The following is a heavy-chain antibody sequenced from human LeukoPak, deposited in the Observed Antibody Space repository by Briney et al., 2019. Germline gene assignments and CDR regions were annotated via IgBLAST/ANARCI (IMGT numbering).Heavy chain of an antibody. D-gene: IGHD3-9*01. J-gene: IGHJ6*04. V-gene: IGHV1-69*13. Sequence: SVKVSCKASGGIFSSYTISWVRQAPGQGLEWMGGIITMFGTAHYAQKFQGRVTITADESTSTAYMELSSLRSEDTAVYYCASTPPYLDRWSGNGMDVWGKGTTVTVSS. CDR3: ASTPPYLDRWSGNGMDV. CDR2: IITMFGTA. CDR1: GGIFSSYT.